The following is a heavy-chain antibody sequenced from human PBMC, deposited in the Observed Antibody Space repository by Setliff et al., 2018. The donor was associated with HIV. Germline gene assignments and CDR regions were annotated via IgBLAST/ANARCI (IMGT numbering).Heavy chain of an antibody. J-gene: IGHJ3*02. CDR3: ARDQNYGSGSYYTNNAFDI. CDR1: GFTFRTFA. Sequence: PGGSLRLSCVASGFTFRTFAMHWVRQAPGKGLEWVSVITYDGSRTYYADSVKGRCTISRDNSKSTLYLQLSSLRPEDTAVYYCARDQNYGSGSYYTNNAFDIWGQGTMVTVSS. V-gene: IGHV3-30*15. CDR2: ITYDGSRT. D-gene: IGHD3-10*01.